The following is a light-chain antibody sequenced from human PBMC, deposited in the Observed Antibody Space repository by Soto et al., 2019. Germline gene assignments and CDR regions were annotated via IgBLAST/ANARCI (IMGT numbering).Light chain of an antibody. J-gene: IGLJ2*01. CDR3: SSYTSSSTQV. V-gene: IGLV2-14*01. CDR1: SSDVGGYNY. Sequence: QSALTQPASVSGSPGQSITISCTGTSSDVGGYNYVSWYQQHPGKAPKLMIYDVRNRPSGVSNRFSGSKSGNTASLTISGLQAEDEADYYCSSYTSSSTQVFGGGTKVTVL. CDR2: DVR.